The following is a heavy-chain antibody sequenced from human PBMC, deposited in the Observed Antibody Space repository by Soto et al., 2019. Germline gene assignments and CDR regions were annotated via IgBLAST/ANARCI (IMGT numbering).Heavy chain of an antibody. CDR1: GGSVSSGSYY. V-gene: IGHV4-61*01. CDR3: ARRYGYYFDY. D-gene: IGHD3-9*01. CDR2: IYYSGST. Sequence: SETLSLTCTVSGGSVSSGSYYWSWIRQPPGKGLEWIGYIYYSGSTNYNPSLKSRVTISVDTSKNQLSLKLSSVTAADTAVYYCARRYGYYFDYWGQGTLVTVSS. J-gene: IGHJ4*02.